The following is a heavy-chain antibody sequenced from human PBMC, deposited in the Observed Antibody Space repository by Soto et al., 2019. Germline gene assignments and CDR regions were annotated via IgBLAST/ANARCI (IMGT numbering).Heavy chain of an antibody. CDR2: VHHTGNT. D-gene: IGHD2-21*02. Sequence: VQLLESGGGLVQPGGSLRLSCAASGFTFSTYAMSWIRQPPGKGLEWIGYVHHTGNTDYHPSLRSRVTISLDRSRNLFSLNLTSVTAADTATYYCAKECGGNCLDAFDVWGHGTTVIVSS. CDR1: GFTFSTYA. CDR3: AKECGGNCLDAFDV. V-gene: IGHV4-30-2*01. J-gene: IGHJ3*01.